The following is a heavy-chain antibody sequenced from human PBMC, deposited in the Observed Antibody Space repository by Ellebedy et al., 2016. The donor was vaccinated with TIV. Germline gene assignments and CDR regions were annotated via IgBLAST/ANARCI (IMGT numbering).Heavy chain of an antibody. J-gene: IGHJ4*02. Sequence: MPSETLSLTCSVSGGSISSYQWSWIRQPPGKGLEWIGYISDSGSTNYNPSLKSRVTISVDTSKNQFSLKLSSVTAADTAVYYCARAPRTTVVTHPLDYWGQGTLVTVSS. CDR3: ARAPRTTVVTHPLDY. D-gene: IGHD4-23*01. CDR2: ISDSGST. CDR1: GGSISSYQ. V-gene: IGHV4-59*12.